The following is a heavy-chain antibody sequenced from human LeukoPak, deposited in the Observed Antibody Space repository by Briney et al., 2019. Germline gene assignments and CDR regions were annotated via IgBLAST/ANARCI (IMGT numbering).Heavy chain of an antibody. V-gene: IGHV1-18*04. CDR2: ISPYNGNT. D-gene: IGHD6-19*01. Sequence: ASVKVSCKASGYTFTRYYMHWVRQAPGQGLEWMGWISPYNGNTRYAQKFQGRVAMTTDTSTTTAYMELRGLRFNDTAVYYCARAGSGSGWYFDYWGQGTLVTVSS. CDR1: GYTFTRYY. J-gene: IGHJ4*02. CDR3: ARAGSGSGWYFDY.